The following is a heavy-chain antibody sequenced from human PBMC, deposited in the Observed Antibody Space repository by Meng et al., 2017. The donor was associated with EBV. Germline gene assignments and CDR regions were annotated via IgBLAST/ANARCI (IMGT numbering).Heavy chain of an antibody. CDR3: ARGRWLQPGSYFDY. J-gene: IGHJ4*02. D-gene: IGHD5-24*01. CDR1: GGSFSGYY. CDR2: INHSGST. V-gene: IGHV4-34*01. Sequence: LHQWGAGLLKPSETLSLTCAVYGGSFSGYYWGWIRQPPGKGLEWIGEINHSGSTNYNPSLKSRVTISVDTSKNQFSLKLSSVTAADTAVYYCARGRWLQPGSYFDYWGQGTLVTVSS.